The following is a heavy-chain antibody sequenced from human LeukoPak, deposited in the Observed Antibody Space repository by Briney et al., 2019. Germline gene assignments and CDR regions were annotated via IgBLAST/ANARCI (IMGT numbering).Heavy chain of an antibody. CDR3: AKEYTFGELLSIDDY. Sequence: GGSLRLSCAASGFTFSSYGMHWVRQAPGKGLEWVAFIRYDGSNKYYADSVKGRFTISRDNSKNTLYLQMNSLRAEDTAVYYCAKEYTFGELLSIDDYWGQGTLVTVSS. CDR2: IRYDGSNK. V-gene: IGHV3-30*02. J-gene: IGHJ4*02. D-gene: IGHD3-10*01. CDR1: GFTFSSYG.